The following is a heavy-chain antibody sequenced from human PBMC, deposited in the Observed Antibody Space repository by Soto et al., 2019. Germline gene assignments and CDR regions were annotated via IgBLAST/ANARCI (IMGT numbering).Heavy chain of an antibody. V-gene: IGHV3-15*07. J-gene: IGHJ4*02. Sequence: EVQLVESGGGLVKPGGSLRLSRAASGFSFSKAWMNWVRQAPGKGLEWVGRIRSRSGTTDYAAPVKGRFTISRDDSKYTLYLQMNSLKVEDTAVYFCTTSGNPNIVDHWGQGTLVIVSS. CDR2: IRSRSGTT. CDR1: GFSFSKAW. CDR3: TTSGNPNIVDH.